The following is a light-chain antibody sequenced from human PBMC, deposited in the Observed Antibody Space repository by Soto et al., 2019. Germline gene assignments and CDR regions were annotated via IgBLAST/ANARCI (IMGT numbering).Light chain of an antibody. CDR2: DAS. Sequence: EIVMTQSSATLSVSPGERATLSCRASQSVSRNVAWYQQKPGQAPRLLIHDASTRATGISVRFSGSGSGTEFTLTISSLQSEDFAVYYCQQYNNWLWTFGQGTKVEIK. CDR1: QSVSRN. J-gene: IGKJ1*01. CDR3: QQYNNWLWT. V-gene: IGKV3-15*01.